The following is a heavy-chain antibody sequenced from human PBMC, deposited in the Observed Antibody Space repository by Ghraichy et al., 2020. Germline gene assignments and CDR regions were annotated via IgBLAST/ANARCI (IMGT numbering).Heavy chain of an antibody. CDR1: GFTFSSYS. CDR2: ISSSTSTI. J-gene: IGHJ4*02. D-gene: IGHD5-12*01. V-gene: IGHV3-48*04. Sequence: GGSLRLSCAASGFTFSSYSMNWVRQAPGKGLEWVSYISSSTSTIHYADSVKGRFTISRDNAKNSLYLQMNSLRAEDTAIYYCARDRYGGYTFDYWGQGTLVTVSS. CDR3: ARDRYGGYTFDY.